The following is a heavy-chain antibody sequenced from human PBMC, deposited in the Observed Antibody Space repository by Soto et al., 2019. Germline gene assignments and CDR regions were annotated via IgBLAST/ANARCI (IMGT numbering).Heavy chain of an antibody. V-gene: IGHV3-30*04. CDR1: GFTFSSYA. CDR2: LSYDGTNK. Sequence: QVQLVESGGGVVQPGRSLRLSCATSGFTFSSYAMHWVRQAPGKGLECVAFLSYDGTNKDYADSVKGRFTISRDNSKNTLYLQMNSLRVDDTAVYFCARERQQLGMGYYFYGMDVWGQGTTVTVSS. CDR3: ARERQQLGMGYYFYGMDV. J-gene: IGHJ6*02. D-gene: IGHD6-13*01.